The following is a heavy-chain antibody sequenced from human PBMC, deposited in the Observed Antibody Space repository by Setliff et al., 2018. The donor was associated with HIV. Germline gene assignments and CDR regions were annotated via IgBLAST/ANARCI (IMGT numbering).Heavy chain of an antibody. Sequence: SETLSLTCTVSGGSMSSYYWSWIRQPPGKGLEWIGYIYYSGNTFYNPSLKSRVTISVDTSKNQFSLKLSSVTAADTALYYCARVYGDYVEGAFDIWGQGTMVTVSS. J-gene: IGHJ3*02. CDR2: IYYSGNT. CDR3: ARVYGDYVEGAFDI. D-gene: IGHD4-17*01. V-gene: IGHV4-59*06. CDR1: GGSMSSYY.